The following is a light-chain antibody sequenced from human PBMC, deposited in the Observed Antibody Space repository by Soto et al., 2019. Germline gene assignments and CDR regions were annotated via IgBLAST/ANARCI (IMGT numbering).Light chain of an antibody. V-gene: IGKV3-20*01. CDR2: GAS. Sequence: EIVLTQSPGTLSLSPGERATLSCRASQSVSSSYLAWYQQKPGQAPRLLIYGASSRAAGIPDRFSGSGSETDFSLTISRLELDDFAVYYCQQYRSSGTFGQGTKVEIK. CDR1: QSVSSSY. CDR3: QQYRSSGT. J-gene: IGKJ1*01.